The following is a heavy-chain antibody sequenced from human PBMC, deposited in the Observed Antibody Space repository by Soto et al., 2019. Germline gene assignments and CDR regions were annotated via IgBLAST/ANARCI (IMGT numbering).Heavy chain of an antibody. J-gene: IGHJ4*02. D-gene: IGHD5-12*01. V-gene: IGHV4-30-2*01. Sequence: SETLSLTCGVSGDTISTGGYSWAWIRQPPGKALEWIGHTYHSGNPYYNPSLKSRVTISVDTSKNQFSLTVTSVTAADTAVYYCARRIVATETFDYWGQGTLVTVSS. CDR2: TYHSGNP. CDR3: ARRIVATETFDY. CDR1: GDTISTGGYS.